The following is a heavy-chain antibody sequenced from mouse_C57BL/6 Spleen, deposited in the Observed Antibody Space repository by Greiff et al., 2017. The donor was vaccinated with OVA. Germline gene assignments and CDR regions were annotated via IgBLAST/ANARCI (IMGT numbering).Heavy chain of an antibody. CDR1: GYTFTSYW. Sequence: QVQLKQPGAELVKPGASVKMSCKASGYTFTSYWITWVKQRPGQGLEWIGDIYPGSGSTNYNEKFKRTATLTVDTSSSTAYMQLSSQTSEDSSVYCCARLDYGNYVPYYAMDYWGQGTTVTVSS. J-gene: IGHJ4*01. CDR2: IYPGSGST. CDR3: ARLDYGNYVPYYAMDY. V-gene: IGHV1-55*01. D-gene: IGHD2-1*01.